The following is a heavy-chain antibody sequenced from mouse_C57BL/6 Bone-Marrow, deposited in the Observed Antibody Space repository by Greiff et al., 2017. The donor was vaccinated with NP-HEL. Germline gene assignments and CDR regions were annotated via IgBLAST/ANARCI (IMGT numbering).Heavy chain of an antibody. V-gene: IGHV7-3*01. CDR1: GFTFTDYY. D-gene: IGHD4-1*02. J-gene: IGHJ1*03. CDR3: ARYPSTGKAWYGDV. Sequence: EVQVVESGGGLVQPGGSLSLSCAASGFTFTDYYMSWVRQPPGKALEWLGFIRHKANGYTTEYSASVKGRFTISRDNSQSILYLQMNALRAEDSATYYCARYPSTGKAWYGDVWGTGTTVTVSS. CDR2: IRHKANGYTT.